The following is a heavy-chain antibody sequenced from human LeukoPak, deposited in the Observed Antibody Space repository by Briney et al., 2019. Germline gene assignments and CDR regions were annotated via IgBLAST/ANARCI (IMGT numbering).Heavy chain of an antibody. V-gene: IGHV3-23*01. CDR3: ARSRLGGYSGYDENWRLLDY. D-gene: IGHD5-12*01. Sequence: PGGTLRLSCAASGFTFSSYGMSWVRQAPGKGLEWVSAISGSGGSTYYADSVKGRFTISRDNAKNSLYLQMNSLRAEDTAVYYCARSRLGGYSGYDENWRLLDYWGQGTLVTVSS. CDR1: GFTFSSYG. CDR2: ISGSGGST. J-gene: IGHJ4*02.